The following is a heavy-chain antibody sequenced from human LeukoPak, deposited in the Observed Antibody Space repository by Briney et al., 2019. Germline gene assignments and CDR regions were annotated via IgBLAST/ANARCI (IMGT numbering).Heavy chain of an antibody. Sequence: GGSLRLSCAASGFTFSNYWMSWVRQAPGKGLEWVGQIKEDGSEKYYADSVKGRFTISRDNARNSVYLQMNSLRAEDTAVYYCARDSPGTTFDHWGQGTLVTVSS. D-gene: IGHD1-7*01. V-gene: IGHV3-7*01. CDR3: ARDSPGTTFDH. CDR2: IKEDGSEK. CDR1: GFTFSNYW. J-gene: IGHJ5*02.